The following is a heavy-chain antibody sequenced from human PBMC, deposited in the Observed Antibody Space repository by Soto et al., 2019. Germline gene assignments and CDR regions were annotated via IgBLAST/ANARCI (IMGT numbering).Heavy chain of an antibody. CDR1: GFTFSSYA. Sequence: GGSLRLSCAASGFTFSSYAMHWVRQAPGKGLEWVAVISYDGSNKYYADSVKGRFTISRDNSKNTLYLQMNSLRAEDTAVYYCARAGSVAGGSGLDYWGQGTLVTVSS. J-gene: IGHJ4*02. CDR3: ARAGSVAGGSGLDY. CDR2: ISYDGSNK. D-gene: IGHD6-19*01. V-gene: IGHV3-30-3*01.